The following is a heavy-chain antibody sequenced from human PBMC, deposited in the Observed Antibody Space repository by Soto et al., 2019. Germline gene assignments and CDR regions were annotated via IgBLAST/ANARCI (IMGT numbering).Heavy chain of an antibody. J-gene: IGHJ5*02. Sequence: GGSLRLSCVASGFTFDDYGMHWVRQAPGKGLEWVSGISWNSGSIGYADSVKGRFTISRDNAKNSLFLQMNSLRPEDTALYFCSKVLTTHTFGPLDPWGQGTLVPVSS. CDR2: ISWNSGSI. V-gene: IGHV3-9*01. D-gene: IGHD1-1*01. CDR1: GFTFDDYG. CDR3: SKVLTTHTFGPLDP.